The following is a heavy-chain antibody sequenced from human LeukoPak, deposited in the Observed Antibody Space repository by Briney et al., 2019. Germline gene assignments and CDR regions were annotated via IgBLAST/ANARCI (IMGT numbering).Heavy chain of an antibody. V-gene: IGHV3-74*01. CDR3: ARMTTVTTEGI. D-gene: IGHD4-17*01. J-gene: IGHJ3*02. CDR1: GFTFDDYA. CDR2: INSDGSDT. Sequence: PGRSLRLSCTASGFTFDDYAIHWVRQAPGKGLVWVSRINSDGSDTIYADSVKGRFTSSRDNAKNILYLQMNNLRAEDTAVYYCARMTTVTTEGIWGQGTMVTVSS.